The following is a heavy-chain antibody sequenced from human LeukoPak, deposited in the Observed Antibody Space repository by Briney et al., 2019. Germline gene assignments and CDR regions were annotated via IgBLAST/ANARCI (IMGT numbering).Heavy chain of an antibody. CDR3: AKVKGEVIGAFDI. CDR2: ISYDGNNR. J-gene: IGHJ3*02. CDR1: RFTFSSYG. V-gene: IGHV3-30*18. D-gene: IGHD3-16*01. Sequence: GRSLRLSCAASRFTFSSYGMHWVRQAPGKGLEWVAVISYDGNNRYYADSVKGRFTISRYNSKNTLYLQMNSLRAEDTAVYYCAKVKGEVIGAFDIWDQGTMVTVSS.